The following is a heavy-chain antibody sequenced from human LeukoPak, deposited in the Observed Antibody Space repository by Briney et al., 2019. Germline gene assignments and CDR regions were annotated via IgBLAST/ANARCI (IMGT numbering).Heavy chain of an antibody. CDR2: LNPHSGGT. V-gene: IGHV1-2*02. D-gene: IGHD1-26*01. Sequence: ASVKVSCKASGYPFTAYYMHWVRQAPGQGLGWMGWLNPHSGGTNFAPKFRGRVTMTRDTSISTAYMELSRLRSDDTAVYYCARVRVWELLLWGQGTLVTVSS. CDR1: GYPFTAYY. J-gene: IGHJ4*02. CDR3: ARVRVWELLL.